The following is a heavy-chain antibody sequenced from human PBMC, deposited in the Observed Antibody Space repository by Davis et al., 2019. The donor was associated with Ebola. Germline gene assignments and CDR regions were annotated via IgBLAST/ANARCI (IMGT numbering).Heavy chain of an antibody. Sequence: SGPTLVKPTETLTLTCTFSGFSLRASGVGVGWIRQPPGEALEWLGLIYWDDDKRFRPSLRARLAITKDSSRNQVVLTMANMDPVDTATYFCAHWRDNYNYFDYWGPGSLVIVSS. J-gene: IGHJ4*02. V-gene: IGHV2-5*02. CDR3: AHWRDNYNYFDY. CDR2: IYWDDDK. D-gene: IGHD5-24*01. CDR1: GFSLRASGVG.